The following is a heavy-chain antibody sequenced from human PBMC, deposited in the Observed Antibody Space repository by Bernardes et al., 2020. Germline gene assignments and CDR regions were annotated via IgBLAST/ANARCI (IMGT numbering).Heavy chain of an antibody. CDR2: ICSDEWLPLFVGSSKK. D-gene: IGHD7-27*01. CDR1: GFTFSSYG. V-gene: IGHV3-33*01. J-gene: IGHJ4*02. CDR3: ARESQLGNKNFDC. Sequence: GGSLRLSCAASGFTFSSYGMHWVRQAPGKGLEWLASICSDEWLPLFVGSSKKYYADSVKGRFTISRDNIKNTVYLQMYSLGVEDSAMYYCARESQLGNKNFDCRCQGTLVTVSS.